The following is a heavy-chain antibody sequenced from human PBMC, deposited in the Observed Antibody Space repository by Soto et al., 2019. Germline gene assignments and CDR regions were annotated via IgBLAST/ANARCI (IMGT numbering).Heavy chain of an antibody. CDR2: ISYDGRSK. J-gene: IGHJ4*02. CDR3: ARDKRDSSGYYYCPDY. Sequence: GGSLRLSCAASGFTFSSYAMHWVRQAPGKGLEWVAVISYDGRSKYYADSVKGRFTISRDNSKNTLYLQMNSLRAEDTAVYYCARDKRDSSGYYYCPDYWGQGTLVTVSS. CDR1: GFTFSSYA. D-gene: IGHD3-22*01. V-gene: IGHV3-30*04.